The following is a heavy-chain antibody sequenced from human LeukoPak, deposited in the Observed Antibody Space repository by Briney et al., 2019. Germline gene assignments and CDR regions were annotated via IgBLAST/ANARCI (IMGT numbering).Heavy chain of an antibody. J-gene: IGHJ4*02. CDR3: AKDRGSGWGIDY. V-gene: IGHV3-23*01. Sequence: GGSLRLFCAASGFTFSSYAMSWVRQAPGKGLEWVSTISGSGGSTNYADSAKGRFTISRDNSKNTLHLQMNSLRAEDTAVYHCAKDRGSGWGIDYWGQGTLVTVSS. CDR1: GFTFSSYA. D-gene: IGHD6-19*01. CDR2: ISGSGGST.